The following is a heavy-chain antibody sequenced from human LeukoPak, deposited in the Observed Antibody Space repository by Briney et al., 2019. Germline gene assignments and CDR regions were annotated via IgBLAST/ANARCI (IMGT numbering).Heavy chain of an antibody. J-gene: IGHJ3*02. D-gene: IGHD2-15*01. Sequence: PSETLSLTCTVSGGSISSGGHYWSWIRQHPGKGLEWIGYTYYSGSTYYNPSLKSRVTISVDTSKNQFSLKLRSVTAADTAVYYCARGDIVVVITTTVPDTFDIWGQGTMVTVSS. CDR2: TYYSGST. CDR1: GGSISSGGHY. V-gene: IGHV4-31*03. CDR3: ARGDIVVVITTTVPDTFDI.